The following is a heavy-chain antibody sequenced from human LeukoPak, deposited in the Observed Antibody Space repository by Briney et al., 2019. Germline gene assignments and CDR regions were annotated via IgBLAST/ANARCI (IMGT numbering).Heavy chain of an antibody. J-gene: IGHJ4*02. Sequence: GASVKVSCKASGYTFSNYDINWVRQATGQGLEWMGWMNPNSGNTGNTQKFQGRVTITRNTSISTAYMELSSLRSEDTAVYYCARGPFTSGARYFDYWGQGTLVTVSS. CDR2: MNPNSGNT. V-gene: IGHV1-8*03. CDR1: GYTFSNYD. D-gene: IGHD6-19*01. CDR3: ARGPFTSGARYFDY.